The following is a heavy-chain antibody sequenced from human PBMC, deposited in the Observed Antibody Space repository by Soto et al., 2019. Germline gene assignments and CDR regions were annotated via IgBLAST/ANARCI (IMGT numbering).Heavy chain of an antibody. Sequence: SETLSLTXAVYGGSFSGYYWSWIRQPPGKGLEWIGEINHSGSTNYNPSLKSRVTISVDTSKNQFSLKLSSVTAADTAVYYCARGRDYDFWSGYQYYFDYWGQGTLVTVSS. CDR3: ARGRDYDFWSGYQYYFDY. D-gene: IGHD3-3*01. CDR1: GGSFSGYY. CDR2: INHSGST. J-gene: IGHJ4*02. V-gene: IGHV4-34*01.